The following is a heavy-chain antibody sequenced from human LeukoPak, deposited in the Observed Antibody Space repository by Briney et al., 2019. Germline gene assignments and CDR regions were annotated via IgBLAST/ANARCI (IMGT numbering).Heavy chain of an antibody. CDR3: ARDKWQQLVEPLGY. CDR2: IWYDGSNK. CDR1: GFTFSSYG. D-gene: IGHD6-13*01. V-gene: IGHV3-33*01. J-gene: IGHJ4*02. Sequence: GRSLRLSCAASGFTFSSYGMHWVRQAPGKGLEWVAVIWYDGSNKYYADSVKDRFTISRDNSKNTLYLQMNSLRPEDTAVYYCARDKWQQLVEPLGYWGQGTLVTVSS.